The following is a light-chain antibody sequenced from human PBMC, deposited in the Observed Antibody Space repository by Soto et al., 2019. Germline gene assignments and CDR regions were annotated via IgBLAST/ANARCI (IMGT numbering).Light chain of an antibody. Sequence: DIQLTQSPSFLSASVGDRVTITCRASQGISTYLAWYQQRPGEPPKLLIYGASTLRSGVASRFSGSGSGTEFTLTISSLQPDDFATYYCQQYNSYPRTFGQGTKVDIK. CDR3: QQYNSYPRT. CDR2: GAS. J-gene: IGKJ1*01. V-gene: IGKV1-9*01. CDR1: QGISTY.